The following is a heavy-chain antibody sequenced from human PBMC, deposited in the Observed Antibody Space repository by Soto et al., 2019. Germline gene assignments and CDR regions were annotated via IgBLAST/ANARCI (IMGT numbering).Heavy chain of an antibody. J-gene: IGHJ4*02. D-gene: IGHD3-10*02. CDR1: GYSFTTYW. CDR3: ARQAYHYVTKYFGY. Sequence: AESLKMACKGYGYSFTTYWIGRVRQMPGKGLEWMGVIYPGDSDLSFRPSFQGEVTRSADMSLSSAYLQWSSLRVSDTAMYYCARQAYHYVTKYFGYWGQLTQVTVSS. CDR2: IYPGDSDL. V-gene: IGHV5-51*01.